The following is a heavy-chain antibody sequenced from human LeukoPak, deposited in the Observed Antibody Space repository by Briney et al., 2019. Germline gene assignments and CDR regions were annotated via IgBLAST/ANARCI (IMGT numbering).Heavy chain of an antibody. J-gene: IGHJ3*02. V-gene: IGHV3-23*01. Sequence: GGSLRLSCAASGFTFSSYAMSWVRQAPGKGLEWVSAISGSGGSTYYADSVKGRFTISRDNSKNTLYLQMNSLRAEDTAVYYCANLGYYDSSGYYYVYDAFDIWGQGTMVTVSS. CDR1: GFTFSSYA. CDR2: ISGSGGST. CDR3: ANLGYYDSSGYYYVYDAFDI. D-gene: IGHD3-22*01.